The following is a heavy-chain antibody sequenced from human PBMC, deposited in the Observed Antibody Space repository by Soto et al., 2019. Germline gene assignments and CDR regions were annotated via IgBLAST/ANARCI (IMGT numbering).Heavy chain of an antibody. CDR1: GGSISSGPYS. J-gene: IGHJ4*02. CDR3: ATGSYYRSFDY. Sequence: SETLSLTCTVSGGSISSGPYSWGWIRQPPGKGLEWIGTFYYSGSTYYNPSLESRVTISVDTSKNQFSLKVSSVTAADTAMYYCATGSYYRSFDYWGQGTLVTVSS. D-gene: IGHD1-26*01. CDR2: FYYSGST. V-gene: IGHV4-39*01.